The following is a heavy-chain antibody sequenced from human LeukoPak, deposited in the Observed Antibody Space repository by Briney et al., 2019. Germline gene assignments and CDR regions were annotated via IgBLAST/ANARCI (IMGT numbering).Heavy chain of an antibody. D-gene: IGHD4-11*01. J-gene: IGHJ6*03. V-gene: IGHV4-61*02. Sequence: TSQTLSLTCTVSGGSISSGSYYWSWIRQPAGKGLEWIGRIYTSGSTNYNPSLKSRVTISVDTSKNQFSLKLSSVTAADTAVYYCARAPVGPAVTDYYYYYYYMDVWGKATTVTVSS. CDR2: IYTSGST. CDR3: ARAPVGPAVTDYYYYYYYMDV. CDR1: GGSISSGSYY.